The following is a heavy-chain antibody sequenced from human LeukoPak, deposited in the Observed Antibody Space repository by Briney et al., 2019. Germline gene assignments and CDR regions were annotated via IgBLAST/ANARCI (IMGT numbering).Heavy chain of an antibody. CDR2: INNVGSHI. Sequence: PGVSLRLSCAASGFTFSSSAMNWVRQAPGKGLEWVSSINNVGSHIYYAGSVRGRFTISRDNAKNLLYLQMDSLRAEDTAVYYCARDPTQYLRYGYFDYWGQGTLVTVSS. D-gene: IGHD4-11*01. V-gene: IGHV3-21*01. CDR3: ARDPTQYLRYGYFDY. CDR1: GFTFSSSA. J-gene: IGHJ4*02.